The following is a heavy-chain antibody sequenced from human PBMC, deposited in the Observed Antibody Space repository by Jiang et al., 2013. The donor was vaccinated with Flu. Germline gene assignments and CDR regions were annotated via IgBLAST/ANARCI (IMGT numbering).Heavy chain of an antibody. V-gene: IGHV3-48*03. CDR1: GFSFSNYE. Sequence: QLVESGGALVQPGGSLRLSCASSGFSFSNYEMNWVRQAPGKGLEWVSYISSGGSAIYYADSVKGRFTISRDNAKNSLYLQMNSLRGEDTAVYYCVVGTKGLSSGWGAGGSWGQGTLVTVSS. CDR2: ISSGGSAI. J-gene: IGHJ5*02. CDR3: VVGTKGLSSGWGAGGS. D-gene: IGHD6-19*01.